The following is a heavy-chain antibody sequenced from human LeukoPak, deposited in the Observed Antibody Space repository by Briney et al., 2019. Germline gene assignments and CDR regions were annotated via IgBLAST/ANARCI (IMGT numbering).Heavy chain of an antibody. CDR2: IYASGNT. CDR1: GGSISTYY. D-gene: IGHD6-6*01. CDR3: AREYSSSSGKNTFDV. Sequence: SETLSLTCTVSGGSISTYYWSLIRQPAGKGLEWIGRIYASGNTNYNPSLKSRVTMSLDTSKNQFSLRLTSVTAADTAVYYCAREYSSSSGKNTFDVWGQGTMVTVSS. J-gene: IGHJ3*01. V-gene: IGHV4-4*07.